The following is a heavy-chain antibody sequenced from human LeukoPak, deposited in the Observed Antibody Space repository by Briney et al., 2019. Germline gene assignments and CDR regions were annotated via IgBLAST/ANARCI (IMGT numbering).Heavy chain of an antibody. CDR1: GFTFSSYW. J-gene: IGHJ6*02. Sequence: PGGSLRLSCAASGFTFSSYWMSWVRQAPGKGLEWVANIKQDGSEKYYVDSVKGRFTISRDNAKNSLYLQMNSLRAEDTAVHYCARADSGYDTVYYYYGMDVWGQGTTVTVSS. V-gene: IGHV3-7*01. D-gene: IGHD5-12*01. CDR3: ARADSGYDTVYYYYGMDV. CDR2: IKQDGSEK.